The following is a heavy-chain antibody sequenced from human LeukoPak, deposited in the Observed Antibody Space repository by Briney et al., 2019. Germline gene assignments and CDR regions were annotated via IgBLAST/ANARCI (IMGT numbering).Heavy chain of an antibody. CDR2: IYYSGST. J-gene: IGHJ6*03. CDR1: GGSISSYY. D-gene: IGHD3-10*01. CDR3: ASVGPQPGSYYYYYMDV. Sequence: PSETLSLTCTVSGGSISSYYWSWIRQPPGKGLEWIGYIYYSGSTNYNPSLKSRVTISVDTSKNQFSLKLSSVTAADTAVYYCASVGPQPGSYYYYYMDVWGKGTMVTVSS. V-gene: IGHV4-59*01.